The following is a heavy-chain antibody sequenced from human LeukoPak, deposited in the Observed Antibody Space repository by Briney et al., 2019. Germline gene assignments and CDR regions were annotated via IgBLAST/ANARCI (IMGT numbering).Heavy chain of an antibody. CDR1: GFTFSSYW. CDR2: IKTDGSST. D-gene: IGHD1-7*01. CDR3: ARWNYDDNKDY. V-gene: IGHV3-74*01. J-gene: IGHJ4*02. Sequence: GGSLRLSCAASGFTFSSYWMHWVRQAPGKGLVWVSRIKTDGSSTSYADSVKGRFTISRDNAKNTLYLQMNSLRAEDTAVYYCARWNYDDNKDYWGQGTLVTVSS.